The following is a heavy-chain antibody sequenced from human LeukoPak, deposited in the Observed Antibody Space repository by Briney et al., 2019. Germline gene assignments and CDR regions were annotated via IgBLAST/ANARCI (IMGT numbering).Heavy chain of an antibody. Sequence: GESLQISCQGSGYSFTSYWIGWVRQMPGKGLEWMGVIYPGDSDTRYSPSFQGQVTISADKSISTAYLQWSSLKASDTAMYYCARQFYIDDGYKDYWGQGTLVTVSS. D-gene: IGHD5-24*01. CDR2: IYPGDSDT. CDR1: GYSFTSYW. CDR3: ARQFYIDDGYKDY. J-gene: IGHJ4*02. V-gene: IGHV5-51*01.